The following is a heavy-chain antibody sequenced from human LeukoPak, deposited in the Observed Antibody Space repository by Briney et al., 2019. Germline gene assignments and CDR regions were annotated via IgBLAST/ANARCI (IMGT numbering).Heavy chain of an antibody. D-gene: IGHD6-13*01. J-gene: IGHJ1*01. Sequence: PSETQSLTCTVSGGSISSSNYYWGWIRQPPGKGLEWIGSLYSSGNTYYNPSLKSRVTISVDSSKNQFSLKLTSVTAADTAVYYCARTASEYSISWIDWGQGTLVTVSS. V-gene: IGHV4-39*01. CDR2: LYSSGNT. CDR3: ARTASEYSISWID. CDR1: GGSISSSNYY.